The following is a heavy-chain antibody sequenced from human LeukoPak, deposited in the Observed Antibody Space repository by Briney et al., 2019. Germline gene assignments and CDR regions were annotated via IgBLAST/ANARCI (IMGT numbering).Heavy chain of an antibody. J-gene: IGHJ6*03. CDR1: GGTFSSYT. Sequence: SVKVSCKASGGTFSSYTISWVRQAPGQGLEWMGGIIPIFGTANYAQKFQGRVTITADESTSTAYMELSSLRSEDTAVYYCASPSSTSQPHYYYYMDVWGKGTTVTVSS. CDR3: ASPSSTSQPHYYYYMDV. V-gene: IGHV1-69*13. CDR2: IIPIFGTA. D-gene: IGHD2-2*01.